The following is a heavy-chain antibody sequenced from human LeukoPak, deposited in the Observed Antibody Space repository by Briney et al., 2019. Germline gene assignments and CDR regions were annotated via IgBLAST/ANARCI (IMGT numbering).Heavy chain of an antibody. CDR2: IYYSGST. J-gene: IGHJ6*03. D-gene: IGHD2-2*01. Sequence: SETLSLTCTVSGGSISSYYWSWIRQPPGKGLEWIGYIYYSGSTNYNPSLKSRVTISVDTSKNQFSLKLSSVTAADTAVYYCARGSGGAVAPAAPRSYYYYYYMDVWGKGTTVTVSS. CDR3: ARGSGGAVAPAAPRSYYYYYYMDV. V-gene: IGHV4-59*01. CDR1: GGSISSYY.